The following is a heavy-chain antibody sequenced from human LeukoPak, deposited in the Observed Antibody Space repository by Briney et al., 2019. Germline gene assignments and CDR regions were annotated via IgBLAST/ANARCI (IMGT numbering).Heavy chain of an antibody. J-gene: IGHJ4*02. Sequence: PSETLSLTCTVSGGSISSSSYYWGWIRQPPGKGLEWIGSIYYSGSTYYNPSLKSRVTISVDTSKNQFSLKLSSVTAADTAVYYCARGFVYFDYWGQGTLVTVSS. CDR1: GGSISSSSYY. CDR2: IYYSGST. V-gene: IGHV4-39*01. CDR3: ARGFVYFDY.